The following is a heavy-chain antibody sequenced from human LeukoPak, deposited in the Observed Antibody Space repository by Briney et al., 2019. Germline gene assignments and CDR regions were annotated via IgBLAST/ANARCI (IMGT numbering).Heavy chain of an antibody. Sequence: SETLSLTCAVYGGSFSGYYWSWIRQPPGKGLEWIGEINHSGSTNCNPSLKSRVTISVDTSKSQFSLKLSSVTAADTAVYYCARGLYSSSSRWTYYYYYGMDVWGQGTTVTVSS. V-gene: IGHV4-34*01. D-gene: IGHD6-6*01. CDR2: INHSGST. CDR3: ARGLYSSSSRWTYYYYYGMDV. J-gene: IGHJ6*02. CDR1: GGSFSGYY.